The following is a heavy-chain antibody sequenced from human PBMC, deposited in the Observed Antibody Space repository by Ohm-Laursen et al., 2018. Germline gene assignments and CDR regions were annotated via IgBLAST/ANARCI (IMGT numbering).Heavy chain of an antibody. CDR1: GFTFSSYA. CDR2: ISGSGDTT. D-gene: IGHD2-2*01. V-gene: IGHV3-23*01. CDR3: ARGYWSTGFDY. J-gene: IGHJ4*02. Sequence: GSLRLSCTASGFTFSSYAMSWVRQAPGKGLEWVSAISGSGDTTYYADSVKGRFTISRDNSRNTLDLQMNSLRAEDTAVYYCARGYWSTGFDYWGQGTLVTVSS.